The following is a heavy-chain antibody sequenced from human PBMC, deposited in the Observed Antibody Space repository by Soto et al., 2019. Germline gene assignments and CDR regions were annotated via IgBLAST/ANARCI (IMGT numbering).Heavy chain of an antibody. V-gene: IGHV2-26*01. Sequence: QVTLKESAPVMVKPAETLTLTCTVSGLSFSSSAMGVSWIRQRPGKAPDRLEHIFSNVQKSYNTSLRNSLTIYKETSKSQVDLTLTEVDSVDTATYYFARIRYYDSGSNVEWGYQSLDVFGKETTISVSS. CDR1: GLSFSSSAMG. J-gene: IGHJ6*04. CDR3: ARIRYYDSGSNVEWGYQSLDV. D-gene: IGHD3-10*01. CDR2: IFSNVQK.